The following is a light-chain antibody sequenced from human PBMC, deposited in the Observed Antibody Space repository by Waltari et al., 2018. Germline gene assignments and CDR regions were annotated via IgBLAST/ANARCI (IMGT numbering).Light chain of an antibody. CDR2: QDS. CDR3: QAWDSSTEWV. Sequence: SYKLTQPPSASVSPGPTASITSPVVKFEDKYACWYHQKPGQSPVLVIYQDSKRPSRIPERFSGSNSGSTATLTSSGTQASDADDYYCQAWDSSTEWVVGNWTKVTVL. CDR1: KFEDKY. J-gene: IGLJ1*01. V-gene: IGLV3-1*01.